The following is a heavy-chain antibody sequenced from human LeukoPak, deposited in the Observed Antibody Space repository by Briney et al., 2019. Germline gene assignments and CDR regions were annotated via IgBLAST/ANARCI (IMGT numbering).Heavy chain of an antibody. CDR1: GFTFSSYS. Sequence: GGSLRLSCAASGFTFSSYSMNWVRQAPGKGLEWVSSISSSSSYIYYADSVKGRFTISRDNAKNSLYLQMNSLGAEDTAVYYCARDYCSAASCFYNWFDPWGQGTLVTVSS. CDR2: ISSSSSYI. CDR3: ARDYCSAASCFYNWFDP. J-gene: IGHJ5*02. D-gene: IGHD2-15*01. V-gene: IGHV3-21*01.